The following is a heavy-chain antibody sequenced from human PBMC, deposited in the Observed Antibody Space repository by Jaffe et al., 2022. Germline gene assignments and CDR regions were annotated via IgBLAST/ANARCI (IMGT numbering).Heavy chain of an antibody. CDR3: ARLDGYGSGSYYTWFDP. J-gene: IGHJ5*02. CDR2: INPNSGVT. V-gene: IGHV1-2*02. CDR1: GYTFTAYY. D-gene: IGHD3-10*01. Sequence: QVQLVQSGAEVKKPGASVKVSCKASGYTFTAYYMHWVRQAPGQGLEWMGWINPNSGVTNYAQKFQGRVTMTRDTSISTAYMELSRLRSDDTAVYYCARLDGYGSGSYYTWFDPWGQGTLVTVSS.